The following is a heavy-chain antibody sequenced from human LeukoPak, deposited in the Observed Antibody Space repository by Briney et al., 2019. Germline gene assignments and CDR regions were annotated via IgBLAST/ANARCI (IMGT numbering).Heavy chain of an antibody. J-gene: IGHJ4*02. V-gene: IGHV1-2*06. D-gene: IGHD3-22*01. CDR1: GYTFTVYY. Sequence: ASVKVSCKASGYTFTVYYMHWVRQAPGQGLEWMGRINPNSGGTNYAQKFQGRVTMTRDTSISTASMELSRLRSDDTAVYYCARDLFYYDSSGYYYMEDYWGQGTLVTVSS. CDR3: ARDLFYYDSSGYYYMEDY. CDR2: INPNSGGT.